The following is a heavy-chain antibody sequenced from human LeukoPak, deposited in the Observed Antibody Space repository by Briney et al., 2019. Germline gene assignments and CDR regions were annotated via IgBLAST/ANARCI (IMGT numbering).Heavy chain of an antibody. CDR2: ISGSGGST. Sequence: PGGSLRLSCAASGFTFTSYAMSWVRQAPGKGLGWVSAISGSGGSTYYADSVKGRVTISRDNSKNTLYLQMNSLRAEDTAVEYCAKFSSTMDYDFWSGYYFVFDYWGQGTLVTVSS. V-gene: IGHV3-23*01. CDR1: GFTFTSYA. D-gene: IGHD3-3*01. J-gene: IGHJ4*02. CDR3: AKFSSTMDYDFWSGYYFVFDY.